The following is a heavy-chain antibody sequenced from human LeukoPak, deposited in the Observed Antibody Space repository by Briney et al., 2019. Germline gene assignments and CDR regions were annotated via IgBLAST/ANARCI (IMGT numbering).Heavy chain of an antibody. Sequence: ASVKVSCKASGYTFTSYGISWVRQAPGQGLEWMGWISAYNGNTNYAQKFQGRVTMTRDTSISTAYMELSRLRSDDTAVYYCARVDGGYASSYYFDYWGQGTLVTVSS. CDR1: GYTFTSYG. D-gene: IGHD5-12*01. CDR2: ISAYNGNT. V-gene: IGHV1-18*01. CDR3: ARVDGGYASSYYFDY. J-gene: IGHJ4*02.